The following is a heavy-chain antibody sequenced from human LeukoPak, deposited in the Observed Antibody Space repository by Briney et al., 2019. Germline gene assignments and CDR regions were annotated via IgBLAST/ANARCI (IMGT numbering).Heavy chain of an antibody. V-gene: IGHV3-23*01. D-gene: IGHD2-2*01. Sequence: GGSLRLSCAASGFTFDDYGMSWVRHAPGKGLEWVSGISGSGGSTYYADSVKGRFTISRDNTKNTLYLQMNSLRAEDTAVYYCAKDRHAPGRYCSSTSCFPFDSWGQGTLVTVSS. CDR2: ISGSGGST. CDR3: AKDRHAPGRYCSSTSCFPFDS. CDR1: GFTFDDYG. J-gene: IGHJ5*01.